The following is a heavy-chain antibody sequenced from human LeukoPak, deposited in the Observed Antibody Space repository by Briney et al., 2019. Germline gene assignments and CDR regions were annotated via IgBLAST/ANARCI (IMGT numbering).Heavy chain of an antibody. J-gene: IGHJ4*02. CDR3: ARQAEWYCSSTSCCAFDY. Sequence: SETLSLTCTVSGGSISSSSYYWGWIRQPPGKGLEWIGSIYYSGSTYYNPSLKSRVTISVDTSKNQFSLKLSSVTAADTAVYYCARQAEWYCSSTSCCAFDYWGQGTLVTVSS. CDR2: IYYSGST. CDR1: GGSISSSSYY. D-gene: IGHD2-2*01. V-gene: IGHV4-39*01.